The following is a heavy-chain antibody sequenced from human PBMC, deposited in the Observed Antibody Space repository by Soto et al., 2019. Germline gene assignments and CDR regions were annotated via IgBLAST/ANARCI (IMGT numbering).Heavy chain of an antibody. CDR1: GYTFTSYA. J-gene: IGHJ4*02. D-gene: IGHD3-16*02. CDR2: INAGNGNT. V-gene: IGHV1-3*01. CDR3: ARSIMITFGGVIPSLGY. Sequence: ASVKVSCKASGYTFTSYAMHWVRQAPGQRLEWMGWINAGNGNTKYSQKFQGRVTITRDTSASTAYMELSSLRSEDTAVYYCARSIMITFGGVIPSLGYWGQGTLVTVSS.